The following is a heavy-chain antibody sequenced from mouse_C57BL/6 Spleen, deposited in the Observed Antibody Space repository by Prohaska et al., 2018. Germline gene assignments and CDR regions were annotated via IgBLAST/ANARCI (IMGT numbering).Heavy chain of an antibody. Sequence: QVQLQQSGAELVRPGASVTLSCKASGYTFTDYEMHWLKQTPVHGLEWIGAIDPDTGGTAYNQKFKGKAILTADKSSITAYMGLRSLTSEDSAVYYGTRWVYDGYYYFDYWGQGTTLTVSS. V-gene: IGHV1-15*01. CDR2: IDPDTGGT. CDR3: TRWVYDGYYYFDY. CDR1: GYTFTDYE. J-gene: IGHJ2*01. D-gene: IGHD2-3*01.